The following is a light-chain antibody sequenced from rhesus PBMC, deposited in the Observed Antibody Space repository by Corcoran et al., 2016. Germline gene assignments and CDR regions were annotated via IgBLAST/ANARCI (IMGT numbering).Light chain of an antibody. CDR1: SSDIGGYNG. J-gene: IGLJ1*01. V-gene: IGLV2-38*01. Sequence: QSALTQPPSVSKSLGQSVTISCIGTSSDIGGYNGVSWYRQHPGTAPRLLTYEVNKRPSGVSARFSGSKSGTTASLTISGLQSGDEADYYCLSYRSGMTFVFGGGTRLTVL. CDR2: EVN. CDR3: LSYRSGMTFV.